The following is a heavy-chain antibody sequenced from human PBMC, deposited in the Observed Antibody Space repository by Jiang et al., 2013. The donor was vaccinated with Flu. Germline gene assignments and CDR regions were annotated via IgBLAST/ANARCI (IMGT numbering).Heavy chain of an antibody. Sequence: SVKVSCKASGYTFTSYGISWVRQAPGQGLEWMGWISAYNGNTNYAQKLQGRVTMTTDTSTSTAYMELRSLRSDDTAVYYCARWATCGGDCSTFFDYWGQGTLVTVSS. V-gene: IGHV1-18*04. CDR1: GYTFTSYG. D-gene: IGHD2-21*02. CDR2: ISAYNGNT. CDR3: ARWATCGGDCSTFFDY. J-gene: IGHJ4*02.